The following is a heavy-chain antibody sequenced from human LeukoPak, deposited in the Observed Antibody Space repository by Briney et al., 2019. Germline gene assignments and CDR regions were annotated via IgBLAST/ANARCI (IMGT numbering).Heavy chain of an antibody. Sequence: PSETLSLTCTVSGGSISSGGYYWSWIRQHPGKGLEWIGYIYYSGSTYYNPSLKSRVTISVDRSKNQFSLKLSSVTAADTAVYYCARDQSDRDYGGNWWFDPWGQGTLVTVSS. J-gene: IGHJ5*02. CDR1: GGSISSGGYY. D-gene: IGHD4-23*01. CDR3: ARDQSDRDYGGNWWFDP. CDR2: IYYSGST. V-gene: IGHV4-31*03.